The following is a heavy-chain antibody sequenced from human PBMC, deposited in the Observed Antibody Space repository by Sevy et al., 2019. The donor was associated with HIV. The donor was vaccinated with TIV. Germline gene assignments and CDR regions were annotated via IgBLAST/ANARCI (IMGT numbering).Heavy chain of an antibody. V-gene: IGHV3-23*01. D-gene: IGHD2-8*01. CDR2: FSFCCGRI. J-gene: IGHJ4*02. CDR3: AREGCTKPHDY. Sequence: GGSLRLSCEASGFTFSKYSMSWVRQAPGKGLEWVSTFSFCCGRINYADSVKSRFTISRDDSKNTLYLQMNSLRAEDTAVYYCAREGCTKPHDYWGQGTLVTVSS. CDR1: GFTFSKYS.